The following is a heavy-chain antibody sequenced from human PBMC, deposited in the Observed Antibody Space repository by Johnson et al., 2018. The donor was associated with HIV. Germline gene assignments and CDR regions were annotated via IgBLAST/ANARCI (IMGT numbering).Heavy chain of an antibody. CDR2: ISRDGGNT. D-gene: IGHD1-26*01. CDR1: GFIFSSYA. V-gene: IGHV3-64*04. CDR3: AREMGREDDAFDI. J-gene: IGHJ3*02. Sequence: QVQLVESGGGVVQPGRSLRLSCAASGFIFSSYAMHWVRQAPGKGLEYVSAISRDGGNTYYADSVKGRFTISRDNSKNTLYQQINSLRAEDTAVYYCAREMGREDDAFDIWGQGTMVTVSS.